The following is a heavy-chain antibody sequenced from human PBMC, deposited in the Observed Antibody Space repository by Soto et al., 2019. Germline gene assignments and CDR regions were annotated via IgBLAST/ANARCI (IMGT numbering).Heavy chain of an antibody. D-gene: IGHD2-15*01. Sequence: SETLSLSCIVSGESSSSGNYWGWIRKHPGKGLEWIGSVYHGGNTYYNPSLKSRVSISIDLSKNQFSLKLTSVTAADTAAYYCARARWYDAFNVWGQGTVVTVSS. CDR2: VYHGGNT. V-gene: IGHV4-38-2*02. CDR1: GESSSSGNY. CDR3: ARARWYDAFNV. J-gene: IGHJ3*01.